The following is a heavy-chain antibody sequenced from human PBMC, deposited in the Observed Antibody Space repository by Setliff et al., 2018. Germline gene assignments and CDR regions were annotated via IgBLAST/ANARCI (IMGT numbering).Heavy chain of an antibody. D-gene: IGHD3-16*02. CDR1: GFTFDDYV. CDR2: INRNGGRI. J-gene: IGHJ6*03. Sequence: PGGSLRLSCAASGFTFDDYVMSWVRQAPGKGLEWVSDINRNGGRIGYADPVKGRFTISRDNAKNSLYLQMNSLGAEDTALYYCAKEPGLQIVTYYMDVWGRGTTVTVSS. V-gene: IGHV3-20*04. CDR3: AKEPGLQIVTYYMDV.